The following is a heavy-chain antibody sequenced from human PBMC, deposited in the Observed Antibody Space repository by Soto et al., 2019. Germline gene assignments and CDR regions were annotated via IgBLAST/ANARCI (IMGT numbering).Heavy chain of an antibody. J-gene: IGHJ4*02. Sequence: QVQLVQSGAEVKKPGSSLKVSCKVFGETLNSNPIGWVRQAPGQGLEWVGGIVPLSDRTNYAQELQGRVTVTADGSTTTVYMALRNLKSDDTAVYYCARKSGRNSPSGGGGFSLDEWGQGSLITVSS. CDR1: GETLNSNP. CDR3: ARKSGRNSPSGGGGFSLDE. CDR2: IVPLSDRT. D-gene: IGHD2-15*01. V-gene: IGHV1-69*01.